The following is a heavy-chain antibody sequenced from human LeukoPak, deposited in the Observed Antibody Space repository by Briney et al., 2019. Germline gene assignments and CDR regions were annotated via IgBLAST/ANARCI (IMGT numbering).Heavy chain of an antibody. J-gene: IGHJ5*02. CDR1: GGTFSSYA. Sequence: GASVKVSCKASGGTFSSYAISWVRQAPGQGLEWMGRIIPILGIANYAQKFQGRVTITADKSTSAAYMELSSLRSEDTAVYYCARGGDSSWYQASWGQGTLVTVSS. D-gene: IGHD6-13*01. V-gene: IGHV1-69*04. CDR2: IIPILGIA. CDR3: ARGGDSSWYQAS.